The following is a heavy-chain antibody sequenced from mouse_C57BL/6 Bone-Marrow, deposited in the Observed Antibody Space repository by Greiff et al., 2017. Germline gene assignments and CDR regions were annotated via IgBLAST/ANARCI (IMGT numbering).Heavy chain of an antibody. J-gene: IGHJ2*01. CDR1: GFNIKNTY. D-gene: IGHD1-1*01. V-gene: IGHV14-3*01. Sequence: VQLQQSVAELVRPGASVKLSCTASGFNIKNTYMHWVKQRPEQGLEWIGRIDPANGNTKYDPKFQGKATITADKSSNTAYLQLSSLTSEDTAIYYCARGFYYYDSSFDFWGQGTTLTVSS. CDR2: IDPANGNT. CDR3: ARGFYYYDSSFDF.